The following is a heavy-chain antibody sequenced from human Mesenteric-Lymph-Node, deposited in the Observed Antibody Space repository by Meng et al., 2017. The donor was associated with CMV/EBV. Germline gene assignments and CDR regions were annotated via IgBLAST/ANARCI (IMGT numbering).Heavy chain of an antibody. D-gene: IGHD3-10*01. V-gene: IGHV3-49*04. J-gene: IGHJ4*02. CDR3: TRDRIKIVRGLLYYFDY. CDR1: GFTFGDHA. Sequence: GGSLRLSCTASGFTFGDHALSWVRQAPGKGLEWVGFIRSEPYGGTTEYAASVRGRFTISRDDSKSIAYLQMNSLKIEDTAVYYCTRDRIKIVRGLLYYFDYWGQGTLVTVSS. CDR2: IRSEPYGGTT.